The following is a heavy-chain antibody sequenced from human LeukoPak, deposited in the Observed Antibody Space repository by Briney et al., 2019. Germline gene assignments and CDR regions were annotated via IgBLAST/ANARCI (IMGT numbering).Heavy chain of an antibody. J-gene: IGHJ5*02. CDR3: ARNRFQLSGAYGFDP. CDR2: IYHSGST. CDR1: GDSISSYY. D-gene: IGHD2/OR15-2a*01. Sequence: PSETLSLTCTVSGDSISSYYWSWIRQPPGKGLEWIGYIYHSGSTNYNPSLKSRVTISADTSKGQFYLNLRSVTAADTALYFCARNRFQLSGAYGFDPWGRGTLVTVSS. V-gene: IGHV4-59*01.